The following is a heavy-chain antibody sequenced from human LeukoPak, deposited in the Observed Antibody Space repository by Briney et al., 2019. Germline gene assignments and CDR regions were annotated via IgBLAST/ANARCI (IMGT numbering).Heavy chain of an antibody. J-gene: IGHJ4*02. CDR3: ARESRLKQYYYDSSGYHRSQRYYFDY. CDR1: GDSINSGGYY. D-gene: IGHD3-22*01. CDR2: INHSGST. Sequence: PSETLSLTCTVSGDSINSGGYYWSWIRQPPGKGLEWIGEINHSGSTNYNPSLKSRATISVDTSKNQFSLKLSSVTAADTAVYYCARESRLKQYYYDSSGYHRSQRYYFDYWGQGTLVTVSS. V-gene: IGHV4-39*07.